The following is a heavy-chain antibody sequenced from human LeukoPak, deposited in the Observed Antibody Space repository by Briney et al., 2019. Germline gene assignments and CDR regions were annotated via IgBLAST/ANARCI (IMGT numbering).Heavy chain of an antibody. J-gene: IGHJ4*02. CDR1: GFTFSSYS. CDR3: ARVGPLAGDYGDYAGDY. D-gene: IGHD4-17*01. Sequence: KPGGSLRLSCAASGFTFSSYSMNWVRQAPGKGLEWVSSISSSSSYIYYADSVKGRFTISRDNAKNSLYLQMNSLRAEDTAVYYCARVGPLAGDYGDYAGDYWGQGTLVTVSS. CDR2: ISSSSSYI. V-gene: IGHV3-21*01.